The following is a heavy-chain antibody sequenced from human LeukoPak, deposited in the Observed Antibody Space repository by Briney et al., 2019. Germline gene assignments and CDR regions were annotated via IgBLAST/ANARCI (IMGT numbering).Heavy chain of an antibody. CDR3: ATIRVFGVAAYNWFDP. J-gene: IGHJ5*02. CDR2: FDPEDGET. D-gene: IGHD3-3*01. CDR1: GYTLTELS. Sequence: ASVKVSCKVSGYTLTELSMHWVRQAPGKGLEWMGGFDPEDGETIYAQKFQGRVTMTEDTSTDTAYMELSSLRSEDTAVNYCATIRVFGVAAYNWFDPWGQGTLVTVSS. V-gene: IGHV1-24*01.